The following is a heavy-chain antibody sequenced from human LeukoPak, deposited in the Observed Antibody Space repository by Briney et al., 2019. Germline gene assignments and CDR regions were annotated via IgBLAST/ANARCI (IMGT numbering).Heavy chain of an antibody. CDR2: IYYSGST. CDR3: ARTRGRSYPFDY. J-gene: IGHJ4*02. D-gene: IGHD1-26*01. V-gene: IGHV4-59*08. CDR1: GGSISSYY. Sequence: ASETLSLTCTVSGGSISSYYWSWIRQPPGKGLEWIGYIYYSGSTNYNPSLKGRVTISVDTSKNQFSLKLSSVTAADTAVYYCARTRGRSYPFDYWGQGTLVTVSS.